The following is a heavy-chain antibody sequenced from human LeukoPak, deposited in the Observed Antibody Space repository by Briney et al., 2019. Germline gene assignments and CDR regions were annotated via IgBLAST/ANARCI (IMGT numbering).Heavy chain of an antibody. D-gene: IGHD3-22*01. V-gene: IGHV1-2*02. CDR1: GYSFTDYY. Sequence: ASVKVSCKASGYSFTDYYLHWVRQAPGQGLEWMGWINPNIGDTNYAQRFQGRVTMTRDTSISTAYMELSRLRSDDTAVYYCARGVNPHDSRGLYYWGQGTLVTVTS. CDR2: INPNIGDT. CDR3: ARGVNPHDSRGLYY. J-gene: IGHJ4*02.